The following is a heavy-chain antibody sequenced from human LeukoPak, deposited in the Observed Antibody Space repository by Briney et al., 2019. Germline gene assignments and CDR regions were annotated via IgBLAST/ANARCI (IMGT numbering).Heavy chain of an antibody. J-gene: IGHJ6*03. V-gene: IGHV4-38-2*01. Sequence: PSETLSLTCAVSGYSISSGYYWGWIRQPPGKGLEWIGSIYHSGSTYYNPSLKSRVTISVDTSKNQFSLKLSSVTAADTAVYYCARARRFYYYMDVWGKGTTVTVSS. CDR1: GYSISSGYY. CDR3: ARARRFYYYMDV. CDR2: IYHSGST. D-gene: IGHD6-6*01.